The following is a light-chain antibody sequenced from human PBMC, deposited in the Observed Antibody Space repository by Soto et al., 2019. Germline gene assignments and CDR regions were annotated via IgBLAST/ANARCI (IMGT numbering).Light chain of an antibody. J-gene: IGKJ2*01. Sequence: EIVLTQSPGTLSLSPGERATLSCRASQSVSSSYLAWYQQKPGQAPRLLIYGASSRATGIPDRFSGSGSGTDFTLTISRLEPEDFAVYYCQHYATSPPGLTFGQGTKLEIK. CDR3: QHYATSPPGLT. V-gene: IGKV3-20*01. CDR1: QSVSSSY. CDR2: GAS.